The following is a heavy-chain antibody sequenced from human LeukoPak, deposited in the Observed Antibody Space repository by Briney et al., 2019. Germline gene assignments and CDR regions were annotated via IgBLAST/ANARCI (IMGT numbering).Heavy chain of an antibody. V-gene: IGHV1-69*13. CDR2: IIPIFGTA. CDR3: ARVKVRGVILNWFDP. D-gene: IGHD3-10*01. CDR1: GGTFSSYA. Sequence: SVKVSCKASGGTFSSYAISWVRQAPGQGLEWMGGIIPIFGTANYAQKFQGRVTITADESTSTAYMELSSLRSEDTAVYYCARVKVRGVILNWFDPWGQGTLVTVSS. J-gene: IGHJ5*02.